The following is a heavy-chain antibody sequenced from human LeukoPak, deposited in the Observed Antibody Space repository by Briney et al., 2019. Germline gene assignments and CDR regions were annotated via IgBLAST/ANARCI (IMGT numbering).Heavy chain of an antibody. V-gene: IGHV3-30*18. J-gene: IGHJ4*02. CDR1: GFTFSNAW. CDR2: ISYDGSNK. CDR3: AKDRRDGYNYFDY. D-gene: IGHD5-24*01. Sequence: GGSLRLSCAASGFTFSNAWMSWVRQAPGKGLEWVAVISYDGSNKYYADSVKGRFTISRDNSKNTLYLQMNSLRAEDTAVYYCAKDRRDGYNYFDYWGQGTLVTVSS.